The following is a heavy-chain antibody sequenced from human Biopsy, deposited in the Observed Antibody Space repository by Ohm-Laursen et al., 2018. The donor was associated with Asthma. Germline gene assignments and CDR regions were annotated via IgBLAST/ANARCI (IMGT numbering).Heavy chain of an antibody. D-gene: IGHD2-21*02. J-gene: IGHJ6*02. CDR3: ARAQSYGDIYYGLDV. CDR2: IFYSGST. Sequence: TLSLTCSVFGGSVYSYDHRWSWIRQPPGKGLEWIGFIFYSGSTFYNPSLRGRITISVDTSKRQFSLSLRSVTVADTAVYFCARAQSYGDIYYGLDVWGQGTTVTVSS. V-gene: IGHV4-30-4*01. CDR1: GGSVYSYDHR.